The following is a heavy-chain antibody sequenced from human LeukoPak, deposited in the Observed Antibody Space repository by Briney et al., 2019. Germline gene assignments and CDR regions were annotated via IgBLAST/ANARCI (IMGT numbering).Heavy chain of an antibody. Sequence: PGGSLRLSCAASGFALSTYWMTWVRQAPGKGLEWVANIKEDGSEKSYVDSVKGRFTISRDNARDSLYLQMNSLRAEDTAMYFCARDGYYDTSGLDYWGQGNLVTVSS. CDR2: IKEDGSEK. CDR1: GFALSTYW. D-gene: IGHD3-22*01. CDR3: ARDGYYDTSGLDY. V-gene: IGHV3-7*01. J-gene: IGHJ4*02.